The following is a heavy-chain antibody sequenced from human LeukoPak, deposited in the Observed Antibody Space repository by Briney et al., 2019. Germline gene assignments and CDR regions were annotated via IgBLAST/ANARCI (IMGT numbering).Heavy chain of an antibody. J-gene: IGHJ3*02. CDR1: GGSISSGSYY. V-gene: IGHV4-61*02. CDR2: IYTSGST. CDR3: ARVPYYYDSSGYPLGAFDI. Sequence: SQTLSLTCTVSGGSISSGSYYWSWTRQPAGKGLEWIGRIYTSGSTNYNPSLRSRVTISVDTSKNQSSLKLSSVTAADTAVYYCARVPYYYDSSGYPLGAFDIWGQGTMVTVSS. D-gene: IGHD3-22*01.